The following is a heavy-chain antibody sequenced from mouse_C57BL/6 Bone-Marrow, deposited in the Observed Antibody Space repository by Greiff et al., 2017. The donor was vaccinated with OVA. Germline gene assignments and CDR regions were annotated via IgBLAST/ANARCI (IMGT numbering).Heavy chain of an antibody. Sequence: LQESGAELVRPGTSVKMSCKASGYTFTNYWIGWAKQRPGHGLEWIGDIYPGGGYTNYNEKFKGKATLTADKSSSTAYMQFSSLTSEDSAIYYCARYDYYGSSPFGYWGQGTTLTVSS. CDR1: GYTFTNYW. V-gene: IGHV1-63*01. CDR2: IYPGGGYT. J-gene: IGHJ2*01. D-gene: IGHD1-1*01. CDR3: ARYDYYGSSPFGY.